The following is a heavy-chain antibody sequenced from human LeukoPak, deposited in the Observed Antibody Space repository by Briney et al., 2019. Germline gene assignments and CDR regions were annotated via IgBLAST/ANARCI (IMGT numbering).Heavy chain of an antibody. D-gene: IGHD3-16*01. Sequence: GGSLRLSCAASGFTFSSYWMSWVRQAPGKGLEWVANIKQDGSEKYYVDSVKGRFTISRDNAKNSLYLQMNSLRAEDTAVYYCARGMGDVYYYYYYMDVWGKGTTVTVSS. CDR1: GFTFSSYW. J-gene: IGHJ6*03. CDR3: ARGMGDVYYYYYYMDV. V-gene: IGHV3-7*01. CDR2: IKQDGSEK.